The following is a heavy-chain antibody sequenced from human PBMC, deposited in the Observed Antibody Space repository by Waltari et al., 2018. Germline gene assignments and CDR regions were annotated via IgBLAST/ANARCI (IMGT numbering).Heavy chain of an antibody. Sequence: EVQLLESGGGLVQPGGSLRLSCVASGFTFSRYAMSWVRQAPGKGLEWVSAISGSGGSTYYADSVKGRFTISRDNSKNTLYLQMNSLRAEDTAVYYCAKDFCSGGSCYYFDYWGQGTLVTVSS. V-gene: IGHV3-23*01. CDR3: AKDFCSGGSCYYFDY. D-gene: IGHD2-15*01. CDR1: GFTFSRYA. J-gene: IGHJ4*02. CDR2: ISGSGGST.